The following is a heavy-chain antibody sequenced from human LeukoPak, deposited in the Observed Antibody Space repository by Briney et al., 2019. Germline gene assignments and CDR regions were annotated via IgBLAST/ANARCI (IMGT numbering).Heavy chain of an antibody. CDR1: GLTVSSNY. J-gene: IGHJ3*02. CDR2: IYNGDMT. CDR3: AKDYRISGSPDAFDI. V-gene: IGHV3-66*01. D-gene: IGHD2-15*01. Sequence: GGSLRLSCAASGLTVSSNYMSWVRQAPGKGLEWLSVIYNGDMTYYADSVKGRFTISRDNSKNTLYLQMNSLRAEDTAVYYCAKDYRISGSPDAFDIWGQGTMVTVSS.